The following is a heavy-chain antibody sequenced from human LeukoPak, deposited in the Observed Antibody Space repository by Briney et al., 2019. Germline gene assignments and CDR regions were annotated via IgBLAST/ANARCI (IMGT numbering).Heavy chain of an antibody. CDR1: GGSISSNTYY. D-gene: IGHD3-10*01. CDR2: IYYSGNT. CDR3: ARHRYYYRSGSYYGAPYYMDV. Sequence: SETLSLTCTVSGGSISSNTYYWGWIRQPPGKGLEWIGSIYYSGNTYYNPSLKSRVTISVDTSKNHISLKLSSVTAADTAVYYCARHRYYYRSGSYYGAPYYMDVWGKGTTVTISS. V-gene: IGHV4-39*01. J-gene: IGHJ6*03.